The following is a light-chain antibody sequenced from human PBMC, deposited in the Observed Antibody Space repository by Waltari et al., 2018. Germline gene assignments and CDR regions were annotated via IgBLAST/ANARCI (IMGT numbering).Light chain of an antibody. CDR2: GAS. V-gene: IGKV3-15*01. CDR3: HQTSNLPYT. CDR1: LSIDDS. J-gene: IGKJ2*01. Sequence: EIVMTQSPATLSVSRGGSATLSCRASLSIDDSLAWYQQKPGQPPRLLIHGASTRETGIPVRFRGSGSGTDFTLTINSLEAEDAATYYCHQTSNLPYTFGQGTKLEIK.